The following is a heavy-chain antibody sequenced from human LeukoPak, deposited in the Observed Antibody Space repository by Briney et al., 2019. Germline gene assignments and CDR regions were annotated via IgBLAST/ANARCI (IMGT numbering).Heavy chain of an antibody. V-gene: IGHV4-34*01. Sequence: SETLSLTCAVYGGSFSGYYWSWIRQPPGKGLEWIGEINHSGSTNYNPSLKSRVTISVDTSKNQFSLKLSSVTAADTAVYYCARPYYDFWSGYRLGYYYMDVWGKGTTVTVSS. J-gene: IGHJ6*03. CDR1: GGSFSGYY. CDR2: INHSGST. CDR3: ARPYYDFWSGYRLGYYYMDV. D-gene: IGHD3-3*01.